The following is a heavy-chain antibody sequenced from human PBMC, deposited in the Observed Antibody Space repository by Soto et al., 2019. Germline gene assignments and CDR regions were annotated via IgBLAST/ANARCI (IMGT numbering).Heavy chain of an antibody. D-gene: IGHD4-17*01. Sequence: EVQLLASGGGLVQPGGSLRLSCAASGFTFSSYAMSWVRQAPGKGLEWVSGISGRGGSTYYADSVKGRFTISRDNSKNTLYLQMNSLRAEDTAVYYCAKGPLYGDYVSGWGQGTLVTVSS. CDR2: ISGRGGST. V-gene: IGHV3-23*01. CDR1: GFTFSSYA. CDR3: AKGPLYGDYVSG. J-gene: IGHJ4*02.